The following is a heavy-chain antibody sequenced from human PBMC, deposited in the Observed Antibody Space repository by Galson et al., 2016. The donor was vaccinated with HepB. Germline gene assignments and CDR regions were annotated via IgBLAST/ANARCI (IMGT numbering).Heavy chain of an antibody. D-gene: IGHD2-15*01. V-gene: IGHV3-66*01. Sequence: SLRLSCAASGFTVSSHYVSWVRQAPGKGLEWVSVIYNDGTTYYSDSVKGGFTISRDNSKNTVGLQMNSLRAEDTAVYYCARGAGIVVLVLEDCYLDLWGRGTLVTVSS. CDR2: IYNDGTT. J-gene: IGHJ2*01. CDR3: ARGAGIVVLVLEDCYLDL. CDR1: GFTVSSHY.